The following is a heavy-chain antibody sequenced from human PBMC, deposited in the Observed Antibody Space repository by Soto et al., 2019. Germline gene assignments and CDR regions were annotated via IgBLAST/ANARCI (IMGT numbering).Heavy chain of an antibody. Sequence: GGSLRLSCAPYGFTFSNYAMHWVRQAPGKGLEWVAVISYDGSNKYYADSVKGRFTISRDNSKNTLYLQMNSLRAEDTAVYYCARDKRDLRFLEWSYYFDYWGQGTLVTVSS. J-gene: IGHJ4*02. CDR1: GFTFSNYA. CDR3: ARDKRDLRFLEWSYYFDY. V-gene: IGHV3-30-3*01. CDR2: ISYDGSNK. D-gene: IGHD3-3*01.